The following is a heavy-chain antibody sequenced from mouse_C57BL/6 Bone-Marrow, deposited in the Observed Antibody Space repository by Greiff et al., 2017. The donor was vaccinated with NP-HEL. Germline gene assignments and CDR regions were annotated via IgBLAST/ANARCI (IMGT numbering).Heavy chain of an antibody. Sequence: VMLVESGAELARPGASVKLSCKASGYTFTSYGISWVKQRTGQGLEWIGEIYPRSGNTYYNEKFKGKATLTADKSSSTAYMELRSLTSEDSAVYFCAREGLHGSSYFDYWGQGTTLTVSS. V-gene: IGHV1-81*01. CDR1: GYTFTSYG. J-gene: IGHJ2*01. CDR3: AREGLHGSSYFDY. D-gene: IGHD1-1*01. CDR2: IYPRSGNT.